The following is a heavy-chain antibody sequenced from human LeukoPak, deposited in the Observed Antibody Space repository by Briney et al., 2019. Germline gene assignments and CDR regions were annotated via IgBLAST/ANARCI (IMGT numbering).Heavy chain of an antibody. CDR2: IDPDYSGT. V-gene: IGHV3-74*01. Sequence: GGSLRLSCKGSGFSFSTSWIHWVRQAPGEGLVWVSRIDPDYSGTDYADSVRGRFTISRDNAKNTVFLQMNSLRAEDTAVYYCARPPDGLANAFDIWGLGTMVTVSS. J-gene: IGHJ3*02. CDR3: ARPPDGLANAFDI. D-gene: IGHD5-24*01. CDR1: GFSFSTSW.